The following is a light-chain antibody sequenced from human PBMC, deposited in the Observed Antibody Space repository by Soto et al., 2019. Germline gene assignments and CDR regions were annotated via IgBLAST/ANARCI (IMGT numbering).Light chain of an antibody. V-gene: IGLV2-23*02. Sequence: QSALTQPASVSGSPGQSITISCTGTSSDVGSYNLVSWYQQHPGKAPKLMIYEFSKRPSGVANRFSASKSGNTASLTISGLQAEDEADYYCCSYACSSTLLFGGGTKVTVL. CDR1: SSDVGSYNL. CDR3: CSYACSSTLL. CDR2: EFS. J-gene: IGLJ2*01.